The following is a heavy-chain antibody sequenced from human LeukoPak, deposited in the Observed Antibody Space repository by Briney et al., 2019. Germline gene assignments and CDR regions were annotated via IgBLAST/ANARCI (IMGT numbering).Heavy chain of an antibody. CDR3: ASGKDRAYWYFDL. CDR1: GGSISSYY. CDR2: IYYSGST. D-gene: IGHD1-14*01. Sequence: TSETLSLTCTVSGGSISSYYWSWIRQPPGKGLEWIGYIYYSGSTNYNPSLRSRVTISVDTSKNQFSLKLSSVTAADTAVYYCASGKDRAYWYFDLWGRGTLVTVSS. J-gene: IGHJ2*01. V-gene: IGHV4-59*01.